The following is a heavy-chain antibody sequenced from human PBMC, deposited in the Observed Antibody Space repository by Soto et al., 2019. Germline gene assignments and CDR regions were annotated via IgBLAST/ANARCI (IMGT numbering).Heavy chain of an antibody. Sequence: QVQLQESGPGLVKPSQTLSLTCTVSGGSISSGGYYWSWIRQHPGKGLEWIGYIYYSGSTYYNPSLKSRVTISVDTSKNQFSLKLSSVTAADTAVYYCARFSEGVVVNPYPSWGQGTLVTVSS. CDR1: GGSISSGGYY. CDR2: IYYSGST. CDR3: ARFSEGVVVNPYPS. V-gene: IGHV4-31*03. J-gene: IGHJ5*02. D-gene: IGHD3-22*01.